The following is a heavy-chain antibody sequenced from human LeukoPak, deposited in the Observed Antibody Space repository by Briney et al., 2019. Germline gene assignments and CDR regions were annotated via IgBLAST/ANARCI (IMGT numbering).Heavy chain of an antibody. CDR1: GGSISNYY. D-gene: IGHD7-27*01. CDR3: ASRHRLTGDGTPANWFDP. V-gene: IGHV4-34*01. Sequence: SETLSLTCTVSGGSISNYYWSWIRQPPGKGLEWIGEINHSGSTNYNPSLRSRVTISVDTSKNQFSLKLSSVTAADTAVYYCASRHRLTGDGTPANWFDPWGQGTLVTVSS. CDR2: INHSGST. J-gene: IGHJ5*02.